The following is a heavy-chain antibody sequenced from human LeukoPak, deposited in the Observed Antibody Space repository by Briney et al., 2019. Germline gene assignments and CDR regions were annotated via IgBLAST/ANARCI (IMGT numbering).Heavy chain of an antibody. Sequence: GGSLRLSCAASGFTFDDYAMHWVRQAPGKGLEWDSGISWNSGSIGYADSVKGRFTISRDNAKNSLYLQMNSLRAEDMALYYCAKAFYRRDYSNYYFDYWGQGTLVTVSS. J-gene: IGHJ4*02. V-gene: IGHV3-9*03. CDR1: GFTFDDYA. D-gene: IGHD4-11*01. CDR3: AKAFYRRDYSNYYFDY. CDR2: ISWNSGSI.